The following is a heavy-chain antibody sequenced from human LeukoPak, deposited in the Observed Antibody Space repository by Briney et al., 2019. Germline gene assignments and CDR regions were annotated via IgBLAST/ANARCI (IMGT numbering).Heavy chain of an antibody. CDR1: GFTFSRYW. D-gene: IGHD4-17*01. CDR3: ARDLGDPGDYRIDAFDI. CDR2: INRDGSEK. V-gene: IGHV3-7*01. Sequence: GGSLRLSCAASGFTFSRYWMSWVRQAPGKGLEWVANINRDGSEKYYVDSVKGRFAISRDNAKNSLYLQMNSLRAEDTAMYYCARDLGDPGDYRIDAFDIWGQGTMVTVSS. J-gene: IGHJ3*02.